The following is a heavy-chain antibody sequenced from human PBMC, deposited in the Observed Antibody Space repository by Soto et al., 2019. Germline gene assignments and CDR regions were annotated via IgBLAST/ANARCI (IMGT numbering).Heavy chain of an antibody. CDR2: IIPIFGTA. V-gene: IGHV1-69*01. D-gene: IGHD3-22*01. CDR1: GGTFSSYA. J-gene: IGHJ4*02. CDR3: ARPAREYYDSSGYLFDY. Sequence: QVQLVRSGAEVKKPGSSVKVSCKASGGTFSSYAISWVRQAPGQGLEWMGGIIPIFGTANYAQKFQGRVTITADESTSTAYMELSSLRSEDTAVYYCARPAREYYDSSGYLFDYWGQGTLVTVSS.